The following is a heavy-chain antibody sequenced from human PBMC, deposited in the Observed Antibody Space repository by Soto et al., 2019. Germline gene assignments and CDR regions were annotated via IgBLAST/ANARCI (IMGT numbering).Heavy chain of an antibody. CDR3: ARFPGKGLYFDY. V-gene: IGHV4-59*01. Sequence: SETLSLTCTVSGGSISSYYWSWIRQPPGKGLEWIGYIYYSGSTNYNPSLKSRVTISVDTSKNQFSLKLSSVTAADTAVYYCARFPGKGLYFDYWGQGTLVTVSS. J-gene: IGHJ4*02. CDR1: GGSISSYY. CDR2: IYYSGST.